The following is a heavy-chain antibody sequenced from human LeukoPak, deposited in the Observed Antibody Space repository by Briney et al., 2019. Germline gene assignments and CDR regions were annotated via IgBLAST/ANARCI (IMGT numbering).Heavy chain of an antibody. V-gene: IGHV3-48*01. J-gene: IGHJ4*02. CDR2: ISSGGSVM. CDR3: TRDLEY. CDR1: GYTFSDYT. Sequence: GGSLRLSCGASGYTFSDYTMNWVRQAPGKGPEWISYISSGGSVMHYADSVKGRFTISRDNVEDSLYLQMNSLRVEDTAVYYCTRDLEYWGQGVLVTVSS.